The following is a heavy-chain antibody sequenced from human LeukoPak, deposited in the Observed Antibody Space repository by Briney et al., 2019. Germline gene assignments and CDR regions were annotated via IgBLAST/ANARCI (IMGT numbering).Heavy chain of an antibody. CDR1: GGTFSSYA. CDR2: IIPIFGTA. CDR3: ARDRGYSYGHDLYYYYGMDV. D-gene: IGHD5-18*01. J-gene: IGHJ6*02. Sequence: GASVKVSCKASGGTFSSYAISWVRQAPGQGLEWMGGIIPIFGTANYAQKFQGRVTITAGESTSTAYMELSSLRSEDTAVYYCARDRGYSYGHDLYYYYGMDVWGQGTTVTVSS. V-gene: IGHV1-69*13.